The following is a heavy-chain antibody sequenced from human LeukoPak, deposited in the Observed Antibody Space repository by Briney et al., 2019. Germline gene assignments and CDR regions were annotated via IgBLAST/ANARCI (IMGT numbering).Heavy chain of an antibody. J-gene: IGHJ4*02. CDR3: ASLLPATYYYDSSGYGGSH. CDR1: GYTFTGYY. V-gene: IGHV1-2*02. Sequence: ASVKVSCKASGYTFTGYYMHWVRQAPGQGLEWMGWINPNSGGTNYAQKFQGRVTMTRDTSISTAYMELSRPRSDDTAVYYCASLLPATYYYDSSGYGGSHWGQGTLVTVSS. CDR2: INPNSGGT. D-gene: IGHD3-22*01.